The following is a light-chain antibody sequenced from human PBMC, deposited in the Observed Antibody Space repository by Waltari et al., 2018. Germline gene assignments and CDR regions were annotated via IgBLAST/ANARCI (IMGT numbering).Light chain of an antibody. CDR2: GAS. CDR1: QIVSRT. J-gene: IGKJ1*01. CDR3: QHYVRLPAT. V-gene: IGKV3-20*01. Sequence: IVLTHSPGLLSLSPGGRSTLSCRASQIVSRTLAWYQQKPAQAPRLLIYGASSRATGIPDRFSGGGSGTDFSLTISRLEPEDFAVYYCQHYVRLPATFGQGTKVEIK.